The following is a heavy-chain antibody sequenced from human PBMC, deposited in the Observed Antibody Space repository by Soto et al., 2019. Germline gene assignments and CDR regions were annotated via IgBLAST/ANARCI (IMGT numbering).Heavy chain of an antibody. CDR3: ERLRVSSLGPRLFDY. D-gene: IGHD6-6*01. CDR2: IFSNDEK. CDR1: GFSLSNARMG. J-gene: IGHJ4*02. V-gene: IGHV2-26*01. Sequence: SGPTLVNPTETLTLTCTVSGFSLSNARMGVSWIRQPPGKALEWLAHIFSNDEKSYSTSLKSRLTISKDTSKSQVVLTMTNMDPVDTATYYCERLRVSSLGPRLFDYWGQGTLVTVYS.